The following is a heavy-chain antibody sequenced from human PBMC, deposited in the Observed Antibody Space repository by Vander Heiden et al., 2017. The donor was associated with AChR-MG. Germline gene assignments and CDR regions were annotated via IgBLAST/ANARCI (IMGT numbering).Heavy chain of an antibody. V-gene: IGHV3-23*01. Sequence: EVQLLESGGGLVQPGGSLRLSCAASGFTFSSYAMRWVRQAPGKGLEWVSAISGSGGSTYYADSVKSRFTISRDNSKNTLYLQMNSLRAEDTAVYYCAKDIVGATTGYDYWGQGTLVTVSS. CDR2: ISGSGGST. D-gene: IGHD1-26*01. CDR1: GFTFSSYA. J-gene: IGHJ4*02. CDR3: AKDIVGATTGYDY.